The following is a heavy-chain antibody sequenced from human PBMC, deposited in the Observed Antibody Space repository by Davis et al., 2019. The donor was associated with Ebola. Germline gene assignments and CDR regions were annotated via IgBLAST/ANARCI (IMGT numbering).Heavy chain of an antibody. V-gene: IGHV1-46*01. CDR2: INPSGCST. Sequence: ASVKVSCTASGYTFTSYYMHWVRQAPGQGLEWMGIINPSGCSTSYAQKFQGRVTMTRDTSTSTVYMELSSLRSEDTAVYYCARDDLDRTTAFDYWGQGTLVTVSS. D-gene: IGHD4-17*01. CDR1: GYTFTSYY. CDR3: ARDDLDRTTAFDY. J-gene: IGHJ4*02.